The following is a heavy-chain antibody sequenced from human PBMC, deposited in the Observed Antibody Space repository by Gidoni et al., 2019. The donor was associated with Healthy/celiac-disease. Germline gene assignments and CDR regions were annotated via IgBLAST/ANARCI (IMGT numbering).Heavy chain of an antibody. CDR3: AKDQSYYDSSGYITAGPKYFQH. V-gene: IGHV3-30*18. CDR2: ISYDGSNK. Sequence: QVQLVESGGGVVQPGRSLRLSCAASGFTFSSYGMPWVRQAPGKGLEWVAVISYDGSNKYYADSVKGRFTISRDNSKNTLYLQMNSLRAEDTAVYYCAKDQSYYDSSGYITAGPKYFQHWGQGTLVTVSS. J-gene: IGHJ1*01. D-gene: IGHD3-22*01. CDR1: GFTFSSYG.